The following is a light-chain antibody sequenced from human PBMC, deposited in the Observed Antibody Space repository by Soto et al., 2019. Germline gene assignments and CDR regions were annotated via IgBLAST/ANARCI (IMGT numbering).Light chain of an antibody. J-gene: IGKJ1*01. V-gene: IGKV3-15*01. Sequence: EVVMSQTKDTLSVSPGGRATLSCMASQSISDTLAWYHQKPGQAPRLLIHGASTRAPGFPARFSGSGSGTDFTLTISSLQSEDFAVYYCQQYDNWPWTFGQGTKVDI. CDR1: QSISDT. CDR2: GAS. CDR3: QQYDNWPWT.